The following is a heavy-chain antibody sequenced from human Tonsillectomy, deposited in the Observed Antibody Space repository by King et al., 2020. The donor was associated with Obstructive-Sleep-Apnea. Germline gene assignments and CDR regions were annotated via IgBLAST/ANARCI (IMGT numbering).Heavy chain of an antibody. CDR3: ARVELIGIDY. CDR2: ISFSSNYE. J-gene: IGHJ4*02. Sequence: VQLVESGGGLVKPGGSLRLSCAASGFTFSTYDIYWVRQAPGKGLEWVSSISFSSNYEDYADSVKGRFTISRDNAKNSLYLQMNSLRAEDTAVYYCARVELIGIDYWGQGTLVTVSS. CDR1: GFTFSTYD. D-gene: IGHD1-7*01. V-gene: IGHV3-21*01.